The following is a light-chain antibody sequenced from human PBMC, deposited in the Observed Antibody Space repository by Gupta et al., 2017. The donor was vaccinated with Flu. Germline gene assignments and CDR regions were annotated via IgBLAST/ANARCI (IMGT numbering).Light chain of an antibody. V-gene: IGKV1-5*03. Sequence: EIQITQSPSTLSASVGDRVTITCRASQSISSWLDWYQQKTGKAPKLLIYKASRVESGVPSRFSGSGYGTEFTLTLSSRQPEDFAIYYCQHENSFSRAFGQGTKVEIK. CDR1: QSISSW. CDR3: QHENSFSRA. CDR2: KAS. J-gene: IGKJ1*01.